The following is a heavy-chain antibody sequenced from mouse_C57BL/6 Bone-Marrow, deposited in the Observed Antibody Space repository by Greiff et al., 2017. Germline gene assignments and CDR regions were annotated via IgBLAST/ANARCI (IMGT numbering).Heavy chain of an antibody. D-gene: IGHD1-2*01. J-gene: IGHJ4*01. CDR2: IDPANGNT. CDR3: ARTTAAIEAHYAMDY. Sequence: EVQLQQPVAELVRPGASVKLSCTASGFNINNTYMHWVKQRPEQGLEWIGRIDPANGNTKYAPKFQGKATITADTSSNTAYLQLSSLTSKDTAIYFCARTTAAIEAHYAMDYWGQGTSVTVSS. V-gene: IGHV14-3*01. CDR1: GFNINNTY.